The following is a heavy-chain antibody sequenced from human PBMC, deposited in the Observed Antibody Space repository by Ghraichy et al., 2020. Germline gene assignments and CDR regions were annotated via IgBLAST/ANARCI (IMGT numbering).Heavy chain of an antibody. J-gene: IGHJ6*02. CDR3: ARVVVAASYYYYYYGMDV. D-gene: IGHD2-15*01. CDR1: GFTFSTYW. Sequence: GGSLRLSCAASGFTFSTYWMSWVRQAPGKGLEWVANIKHDGGEKYSVDSVKGRFTISRDNAKNSLYLQMDSLRAEDTAVYYCARVVVAASYYYYYYGMDVWGQGTTVTVSS. V-gene: IGHV3-7*01. CDR2: IKHDGGEK.